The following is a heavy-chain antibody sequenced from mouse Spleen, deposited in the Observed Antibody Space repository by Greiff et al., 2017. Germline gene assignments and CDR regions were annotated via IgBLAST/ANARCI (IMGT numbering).Heavy chain of an antibody. CDR3: ARWPLGYDDMDY. CDR2: INPSTGGT. V-gene: IGHV1-42*01. J-gene: IGHJ4*01. Sequence: VQLQQSGPELVKPGASVKISCKASGYSFTGYYMNWVKQSPEKSLEWIGEINPSTGGTTYNQKFKAKATLTVDKSSSTAYMQLKSLTSEDSAVYYCARWPLGYDDMDYWGQGTSVTVSS. CDR1: GYSFTGYY. D-gene: IGHD2-14*01.